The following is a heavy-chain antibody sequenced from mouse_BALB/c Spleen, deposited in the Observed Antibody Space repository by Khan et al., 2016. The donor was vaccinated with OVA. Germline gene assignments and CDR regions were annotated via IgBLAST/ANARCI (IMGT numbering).Heavy chain of an antibody. CDR2: ISGDSNTI. CDR1: GFTFSSYG. Sequence: EVELVESGGGLVQPGGSRKLSCAASGFTFSSYGMHWVRQAPEKGLEWVAYISGDSNTIYYADTVKGRFTISRDNPKNTLFLQMTSLMSEYTAMYYCATSYYYGYYFDYWGPGTTLTVSS. D-gene: IGHD1-1*01. J-gene: IGHJ2*01. CDR3: ATSYYYGYYFDY. V-gene: IGHV5-17*02.